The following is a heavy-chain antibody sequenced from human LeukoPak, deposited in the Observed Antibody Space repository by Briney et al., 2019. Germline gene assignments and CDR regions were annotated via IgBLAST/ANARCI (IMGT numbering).Heavy chain of an antibody. J-gene: IGHJ3*02. V-gene: IGHV1-18*01. Sequence: SVNVSCKASVCMFTSYGITWVRQAAGQGLEWMGWISAYNGNTNYAQKLKDRVTMTTDTSTSTAYMELRSLRSDDTAVYYCASVLTVTTRGAFDIWGQGTMVTVSS. CDR1: VCMFTSYG. CDR2: ISAYNGNT. CDR3: ASVLTVTTRGAFDI. D-gene: IGHD4-17*01.